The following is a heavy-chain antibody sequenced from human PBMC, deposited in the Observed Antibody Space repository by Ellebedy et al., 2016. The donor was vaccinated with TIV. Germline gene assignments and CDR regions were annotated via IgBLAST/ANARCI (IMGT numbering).Heavy chain of an antibody. CDR2: VYYSGTT. D-gene: IGHD3-10*01. Sequence: MPSETLSLTCSVSGVSIGTFYWSRIRQPPGKTLDWIGHVYYSGTTSYNPSLQSRVSISVDTSKNQFSLQLTSVTAADTAVYYCARGPYSSGNWFDPWGPGALVTVSS. J-gene: IGHJ5*02. CDR3: ARGPYSSGNWFDP. CDR1: GVSIGTFY. V-gene: IGHV4-59*01.